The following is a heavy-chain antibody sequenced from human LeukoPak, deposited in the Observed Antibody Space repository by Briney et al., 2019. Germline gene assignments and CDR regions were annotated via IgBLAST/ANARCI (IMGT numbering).Heavy chain of an antibody. J-gene: IGHJ4*02. CDR1: GFTFSGSA. D-gene: IGHD2-15*01. CDR2: IRSKANSYAT. V-gene: IGHV3-73*01. Sequence: PGGSLRLSCAASGFTFSGSAMHWVRQASGKGLEWVGRIRSKANSYATAYAASVKGRFTISRDDSKDTAYLQMNSLKTEDTAVYYCTTLLGYCSGGSCFGETLWGQGTLVTVSS. CDR3: TTLLGYCSGGSCFGETL.